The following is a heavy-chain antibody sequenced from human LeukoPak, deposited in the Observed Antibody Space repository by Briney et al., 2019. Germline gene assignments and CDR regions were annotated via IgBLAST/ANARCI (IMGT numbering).Heavy chain of an antibody. V-gene: IGHV3-9*01. J-gene: IGHJ4*02. CDR1: GFTFDDYA. Sequence: GGSLRLSCAASGFTFDDYAMHWVRHAPGEGLEWVSGISWNSGSIGYADSVKGRFTISRDNAKNSLYLQMNSLRAEDTALYYGAKGTSYGSGNFDYWGQGTLVTVSS. CDR2: ISWNSGSI. D-gene: IGHD3-10*01. CDR3: AKGTSYGSGNFDY.